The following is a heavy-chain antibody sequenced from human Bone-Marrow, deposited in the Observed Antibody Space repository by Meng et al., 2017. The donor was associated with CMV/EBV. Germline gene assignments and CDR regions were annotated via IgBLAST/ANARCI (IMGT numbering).Heavy chain of an antibody. V-gene: IGHV1-69*05. CDR2: IVPIFGTA. J-gene: IGHJ6*02. CDR3: AGAKGGTYYYGMHV. Sequence: SVKVSCKASGGTFSSYAISWVRQAPGQGLEWMGGIVPIFGTANYAQKFQGRVTITTDEPTSTAYMELSSLRSEDTAVYYCAGAKGGTYYYGMHVWGQGTTVTVSS. CDR1: GGTFSSYA. D-gene: IGHD3-16*01.